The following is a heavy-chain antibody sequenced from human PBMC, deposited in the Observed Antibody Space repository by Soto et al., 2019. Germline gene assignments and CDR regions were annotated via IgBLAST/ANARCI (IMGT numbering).Heavy chain of an antibody. CDR1: GGTFSSYT. CDR2: IIPILGIA. J-gene: IGHJ4*02. CDR3: ARDGGGIAVAGTVY. V-gene: IGHV1-69*08. Sequence: QVQLVQSGAEVKKPGSSVKVSCKASGGTFSSYTISWVRQAPGQGLEWMGRIIPILGIANYAQKFQGRVTITADKSTSTADMELSSLRSEDTAVDYCARDGGGIAVAGTVYWGQGTLVTVSS. D-gene: IGHD6-19*01.